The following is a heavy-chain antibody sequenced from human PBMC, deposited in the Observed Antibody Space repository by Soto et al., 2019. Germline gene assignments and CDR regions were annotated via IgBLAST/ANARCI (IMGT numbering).Heavy chain of an antibody. D-gene: IGHD6-6*01. J-gene: IGHJ6*02. CDR1: GYTFIYYY. CDR2: INPHSGDT. CDR3: ARQGKSYLSPRRSYGMDV. V-gene: IGHV1-2*02. Sequence: ASVKVSCKTSGYTFIYYYLHWVRQAPGQGLEWMGWINPHSGDTYYAEKFQGRVTMTRDTSITTVFMDLSRLTSDDTALYFCARQGKSYLSPRRSYGMDVWGQGTSVTVSS.